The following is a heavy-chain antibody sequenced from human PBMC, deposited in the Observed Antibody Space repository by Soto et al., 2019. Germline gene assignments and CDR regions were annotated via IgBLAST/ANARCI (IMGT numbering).Heavy chain of an antibody. Sequence: GGSLILSCAASGFTFSSYSRKWVLQASVKGLEWVSYICSSSSTIYYADSVKGRFTISRDNAKNSLYLQLNSLRDEDTVVYYCARMEYYYDSSGYFSPDAFDIWGQGT. V-gene: IGHV3-48*02. D-gene: IGHD3-22*01. J-gene: IGHJ3*02. CDR1: GFTFSSYS. CDR3: ARMEYYYDSSGYFSPDAFDI. CDR2: ICSSSSTI.